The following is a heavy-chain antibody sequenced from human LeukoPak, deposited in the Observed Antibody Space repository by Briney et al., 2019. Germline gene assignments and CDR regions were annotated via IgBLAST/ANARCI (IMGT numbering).Heavy chain of an antibody. V-gene: IGHV3-20*04. CDR3: ARAENAYYDFWSGLSD. J-gene: IGHJ1*01. CDR2: VNWNGGST. Sequence: SGGSLRLSCTASGFTFGDYAMSWVRQAPGKGLEWVSGVNWNGGSTGYADSVKGRFTISRDNAKNSLYLQMNSLRAEDTALYYCARAENAYYDFWSGLSDWGQGTLVTVSS. D-gene: IGHD3-3*01. CDR1: GFTFGDYA.